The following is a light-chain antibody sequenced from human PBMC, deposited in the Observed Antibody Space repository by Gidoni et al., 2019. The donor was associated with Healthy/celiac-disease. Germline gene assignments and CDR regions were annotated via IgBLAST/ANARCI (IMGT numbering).Light chain of an antibody. V-gene: IGLV1-47*01. CDR1: SSNIGSNY. Sequence: QSVLTQPPSASGTPGQRVPISCSGSSSNIGSNYVYWYQQLPGTAPKLLIYRNNQRPSGVPDRFSGSKSGTSASLAISGLRSEDEADYYCAAWDDSLSGGEVFGGGTKLTVL. CDR3: AAWDDSLSGGEV. CDR2: RNN. J-gene: IGLJ2*01.